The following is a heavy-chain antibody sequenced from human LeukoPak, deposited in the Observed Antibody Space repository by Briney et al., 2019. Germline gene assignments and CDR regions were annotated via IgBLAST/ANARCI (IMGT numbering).Heavy chain of an antibody. CDR2: FDPEDGET. D-gene: IGHD2-15*01. Sequence: ASVKVSCKVSGYTLTELSMHWVRQAPGKGLEWMGGFDPEDGETIYAQKFQGRVTMTEDTSTDTACMELSSLRSEDTAVYYCATIGGYCSGGSCYSRWFDPWGQGTLVTVSS. J-gene: IGHJ5*02. CDR1: GYTLTELS. V-gene: IGHV1-24*01. CDR3: ATIGGYCSGGSCYSRWFDP.